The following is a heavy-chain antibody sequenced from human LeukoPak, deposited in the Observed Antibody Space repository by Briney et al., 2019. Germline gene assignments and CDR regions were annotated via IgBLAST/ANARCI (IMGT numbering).Heavy chain of an antibody. CDR2: ISGNGGSK. CDR1: GFTFNSYA. Sequence: GGSLRLSCAASGFTFNSYAMTGVPEAPGKGLEWVSSISGNGGSKYYTESVKGRFNICMDNSKNTLYLQMNSLRAEDTAAYYCAKDRRVIVVTYDMDVWGKGTTVTVSS. V-gene: IGHV3-23*01. CDR3: AKDRRVIVVTYDMDV. D-gene: IGHD2-2*01. J-gene: IGHJ6*03.